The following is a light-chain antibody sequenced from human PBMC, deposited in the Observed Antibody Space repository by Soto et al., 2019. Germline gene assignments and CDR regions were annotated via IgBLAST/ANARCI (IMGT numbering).Light chain of an antibody. J-gene: IGKJ5*01. V-gene: IGKV3-11*01. CDR1: QSVSSS. Sequence: EIVLTQSPATLSSSPGERATLSCRASQSVSSSLAWYQQKPGQAPRLLIYGASNRAGGIPARFSGSGSGTDFTLTFSSLEPEDFAVYYCQQRSNWPVTFGQGTRLEIK. CDR2: GAS. CDR3: QQRSNWPVT.